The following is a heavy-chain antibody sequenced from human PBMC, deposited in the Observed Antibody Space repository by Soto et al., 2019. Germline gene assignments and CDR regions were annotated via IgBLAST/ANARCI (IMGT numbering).Heavy chain of an antibody. J-gene: IGHJ4*02. CDR2: ISGRGDGT. CDR3: AKHSHY. Sequence: EVQLLESGGALEQPGGSLRLSCAASGSTFSSYDMSWVRQAPGKGLEWVSSISGRGDGTYYADSVKGRFTISRDNSKNRLYLQMSNLRAEDTAVYYCAKHSHYWGQGTLVTVSS. CDR1: GSTFSSYD. V-gene: IGHV3-23*01.